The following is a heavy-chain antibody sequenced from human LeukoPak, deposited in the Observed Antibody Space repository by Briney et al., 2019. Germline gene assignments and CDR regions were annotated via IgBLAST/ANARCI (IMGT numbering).Heavy chain of an antibody. CDR3: AREHYYDSSGYYYFGY. D-gene: IGHD3-22*01. J-gene: IGHJ4*02. Sequence: ASVKVSCKASGGTFSSYAISWVRQAPGQGLEWMGRIIPIFGTANYAQKFQGRVTITTDESTSTAYMELSSLRSEDTAVYYCAREHYYDSSGYYYFGYWGQGTLVTVSS. CDR2: IIPIFGTA. V-gene: IGHV1-69*05. CDR1: GGTFSSYA.